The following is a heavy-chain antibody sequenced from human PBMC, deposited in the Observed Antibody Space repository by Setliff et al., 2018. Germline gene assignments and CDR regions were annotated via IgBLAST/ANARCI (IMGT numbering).Heavy chain of an antibody. Sequence: PSETLSLTCTVSGGSISSGSYYWSWIRQPAGKGLEWIGHIYTSGSTNYNPSLKSRVTISVDTSKNQFSLDLSSVTAADTAVYYCARLGGSSTSGGFYYFYYYMDVWGKGTTVTVSS. V-gene: IGHV4-61*09. D-gene: IGHD2-2*01. CDR2: IYTSGST. J-gene: IGHJ6*03. CDR1: GGSISSGSYY. CDR3: ARLGGSSTSGGFYYFYYYMDV.